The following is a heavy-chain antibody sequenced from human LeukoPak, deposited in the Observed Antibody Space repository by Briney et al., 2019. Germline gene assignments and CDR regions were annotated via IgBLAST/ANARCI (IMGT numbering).Heavy chain of an antibody. V-gene: IGHV3-23*01. CDR2: ISGTGEST. Sequence: GGSLRLSCAASGFSFTSYAISWVRQAPGKGLEWVSGISGTGESTYYADSVKGRFTISRDNSKNSLYLQMNSLRAEDTAVYYCAKDHDSEYSSSWLYYFDYWGQGTLVTVSS. J-gene: IGHJ4*02. CDR3: AKDHDSEYSSSWLYYFDY. CDR1: GFSFTSYA. D-gene: IGHD6-13*01.